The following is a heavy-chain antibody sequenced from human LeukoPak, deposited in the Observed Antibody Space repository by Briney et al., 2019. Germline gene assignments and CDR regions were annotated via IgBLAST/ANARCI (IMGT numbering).Heavy chain of an antibody. J-gene: IGHJ4*02. D-gene: IGHD3-3*01. CDR2: IYYSGST. CDR1: GGSISSYY. CDR3: ARAYSPTPFLSVESLDWGFDY. Sequence: SETLSLTCTVSGGSISSYYWSWIRQPPGKGLEWIGYIYYSGSTNYNPSLKSRVTMSVDTSKNQFSLKLSSVTAADTAVYYCARAYSPTPFLSVESLDWGFDYWGQGTLVTVSS. V-gene: IGHV4-59*08.